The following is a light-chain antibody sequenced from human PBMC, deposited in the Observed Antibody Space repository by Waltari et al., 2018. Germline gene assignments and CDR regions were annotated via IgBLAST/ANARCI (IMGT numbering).Light chain of an antibody. V-gene: IGKV1-12*02. J-gene: IGKJ2*01. CDR2: AAS. Sequence: DIQMTPSPSSVSASVGDRVTITCRSSQCISSWLAWYQHKPGKAPKVLIFAASSLQSGVPSRFSGSGSGTDFTLTISSLQPEDFATYYCQQADSYPYTFGQGTKLEIK. CDR3: QQADSYPYT. CDR1: QCISSW.